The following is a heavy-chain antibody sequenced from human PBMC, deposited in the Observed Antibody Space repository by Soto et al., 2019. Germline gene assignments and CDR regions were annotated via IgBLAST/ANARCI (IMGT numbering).Heavy chain of an antibody. D-gene: IGHD3-22*01. CDR3: ARDIGPYHSSGYSNFDY. CDR1: GYTFTGYY. CDR2: INPNSGGT. Sequence: GASVKVSCKASGYTFTGYYMHWVRQAPGQGLEWMGWINPNSGGTNYAQKFQGWVTMTRDTSISTAYMELSRLRSDDTAVYYCARDIGPYHSSGYSNFDYWGQGTLVTISS. J-gene: IGHJ4*02. V-gene: IGHV1-2*04.